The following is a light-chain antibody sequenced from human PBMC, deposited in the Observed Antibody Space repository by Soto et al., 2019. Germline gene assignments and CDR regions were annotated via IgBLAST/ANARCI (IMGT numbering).Light chain of an antibody. Sequence: QSVLTQPPSVSAAPGQKVTISCSGSSSNIGSDFVSWYQQLPGTAPQLLIYENNKRPSGIPDLFSGSKSATSATLGITGLQTGDEADYYCAAWDTSLSGGVFGGGTKVTVL. V-gene: IGLV1-51*02. CDR1: SSNIGSDF. CDR3: AAWDTSLSGGV. CDR2: ENN. J-gene: IGLJ3*02.